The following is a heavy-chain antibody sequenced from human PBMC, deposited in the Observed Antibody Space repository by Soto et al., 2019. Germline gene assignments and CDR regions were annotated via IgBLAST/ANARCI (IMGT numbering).Heavy chain of an antibody. V-gene: IGHV3-23*01. CDR1: GFSFSSNA. Sequence: GGSLRLSWAASGFSFSSNAVSWVRQAPGKGLEWVSAISGSGGSTYYADSVKGRFTISRDNSKNTLYLQMNSLRAEDTAVYYCARRSSGWYFDYWGQGNLVTVSS. D-gene: IGHD6-19*01. CDR3: ARRSSGWYFDY. J-gene: IGHJ4*02. CDR2: ISGSGGST.